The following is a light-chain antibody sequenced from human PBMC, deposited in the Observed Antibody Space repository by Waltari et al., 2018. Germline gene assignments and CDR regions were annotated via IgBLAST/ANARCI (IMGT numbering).Light chain of an antibody. V-gene: IGKV1-5*01. CDR3: QHYYSIPRT. Sequence: DIQMTQSPSTLAASVGDRVTITCRASHSIGRWLAWYQQKPGKAPNLLIYYVSTLQTGVPSRFSGSGSGTEFTLTISSLQAEDVAVYYCQHYYSIPRTFGPGTKVDIK. J-gene: IGKJ3*01. CDR1: HSIGRW. CDR2: YVS.